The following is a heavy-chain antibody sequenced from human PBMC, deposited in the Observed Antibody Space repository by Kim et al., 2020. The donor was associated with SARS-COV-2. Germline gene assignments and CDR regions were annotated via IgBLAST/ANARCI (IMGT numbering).Heavy chain of an antibody. D-gene: IGHD5-18*01. Sequence: GGSLRLSCAASGFTFSSYGMHWVRQAPGKGLEWVAVISYDGSNKYYADSVKGRFTISRDNSKNTLYLQMNSLRAEDTAVYYCAREGTAMVWDAFDIWGQGTMVTVSS. CDR3: AREGTAMVWDAFDI. J-gene: IGHJ3*02. V-gene: IGHV3-33*05. CDR1: GFTFSSYG. CDR2: ISYDGSNK.